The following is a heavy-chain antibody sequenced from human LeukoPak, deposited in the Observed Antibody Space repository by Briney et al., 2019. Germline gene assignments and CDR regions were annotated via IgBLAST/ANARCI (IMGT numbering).Heavy chain of an antibody. CDR1: GYTFTSYG. D-gene: IGHD4-23*01. CDR3: ARQGYGGNSQGAADY. V-gene: IGHV1-18*01. Sequence: ASVKVSCKASGYTFTSYGISWVRQAPGQGLEWMGWISAYNGNTKYAQRLQGRVTMTTDTSTTTAYVELRSLRSDDTAVYYCARQGYGGNSQGAADYWGQGTLVTVSS. CDR2: ISAYNGNT. J-gene: IGHJ4*02.